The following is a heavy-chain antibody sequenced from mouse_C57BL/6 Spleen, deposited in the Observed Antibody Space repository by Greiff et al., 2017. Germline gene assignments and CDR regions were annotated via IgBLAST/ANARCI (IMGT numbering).Heavy chain of an antibody. CDR2: INPNNGGT. V-gene: IGHV1-18*01. CDR1: GYTFTDYN. J-gene: IGHJ1*03. Sequence: VQLQQSGPELVKPGASVKIPCKASGYTFTDYNMDWVKQSHGKSLEWIGDINPNNGGTIYNQKFKGKATLTVDKSSSTAYMELRSLTSEDTAVYYCARERLGLRYFDVWGTGTTVTVSS. CDR3: ARERLGLRYFDV. D-gene: IGHD4-1*01.